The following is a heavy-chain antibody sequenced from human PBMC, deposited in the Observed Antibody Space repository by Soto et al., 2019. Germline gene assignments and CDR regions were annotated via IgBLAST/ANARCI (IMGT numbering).Heavy chain of an antibody. CDR1: GFAFSTYG. V-gene: IGHV3-23*01. D-gene: IGHD3-22*01. CDR3: AKHLGHYYDSSGFDY. CDR2: ISRTSGST. J-gene: IGHJ4*02. Sequence: GGSLRLSCAASGFAFSTYGMGWVRQSPGRGLEWVSSISRTSGSTYYADSVKGRFTISRDNFNNTLDLQMNSLRAEDTALYYCAKHLGHYYDSSGFDYWGQATLVTVSS.